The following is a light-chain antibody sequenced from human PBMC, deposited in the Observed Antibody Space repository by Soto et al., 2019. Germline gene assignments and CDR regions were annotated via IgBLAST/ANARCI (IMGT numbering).Light chain of an antibody. V-gene: IGKV3-20*01. J-gene: IGKJ2*01. CDR3: HQYGSSPYT. Sequence: EXVLMQSAGTLSLSPGERATLSCRASQSVSSSYLAWYQQKPGQAPRLLIYGASSRATGIPDRFSGSGSGTDFTLTISRLEPEDFAVYYCHQYGSSPYTFGQGTRWIS. CDR2: GAS. CDR1: QSVSSSY.